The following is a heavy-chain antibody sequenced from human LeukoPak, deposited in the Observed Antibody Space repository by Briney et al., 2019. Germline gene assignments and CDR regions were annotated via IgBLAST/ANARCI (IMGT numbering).Heavy chain of an antibody. Sequence: ASVKVSCKASGYTFTSCAMNWVRQAPGQGLEWMGWINTNTGNPTYAQGFTGRFVFSLDTSVSTAYLQISSLKAEDTAVYYCARGQGEVPAAIHGNFDYWGQGTLVTVSS. CDR1: GYTFTSCA. V-gene: IGHV7-4-1*02. D-gene: IGHD2-2*01. J-gene: IGHJ4*02. CDR2: INTNTGNP. CDR3: ARGQGEVPAAIHGNFDY.